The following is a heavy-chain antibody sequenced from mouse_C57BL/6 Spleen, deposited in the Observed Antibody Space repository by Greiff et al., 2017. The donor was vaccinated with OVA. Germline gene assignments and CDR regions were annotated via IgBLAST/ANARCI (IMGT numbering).Heavy chain of an antibody. J-gene: IGHJ3*01. D-gene: IGHD4-1*02. Sequence: EVQLQQSGPELVKPGASVKMSCKASGYTFTDYNMHWVKQSHGKSLEWIGYINPNNGGTSYNQKFQGKATLTVNKSSSTAYMELRSLTSEDSAVYYCARYTSNWGWFAYWGQGTLVTVSA. CDR1: GYTFTDYN. V-gene: IGHV1-22*01. CDR3: ARYTSNWGWFAY. CDR2: INPNNGGT.